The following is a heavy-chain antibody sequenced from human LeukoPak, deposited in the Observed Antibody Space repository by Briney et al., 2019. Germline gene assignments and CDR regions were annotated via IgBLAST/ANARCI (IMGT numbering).Heavy chain of an antibody. CDR3: ARVGPPSGSDAFDI. CDR1: GFTVSSNY. Sequence: GGSLRLSCAASGFTVSSNYMSWVRQAPGKGLEWVSVIYSGGSTYYADSVKGRFTISRDNSKNTLYLQMNSLRAEDTAVYYCARVGPPSGSDAFDIWGQGTMVTVSS. J-gene: IGHJ3*02. V-gene: IGHV3-66*01. CDR2: IYSGGST. D-gene: IGHD5-12*01.